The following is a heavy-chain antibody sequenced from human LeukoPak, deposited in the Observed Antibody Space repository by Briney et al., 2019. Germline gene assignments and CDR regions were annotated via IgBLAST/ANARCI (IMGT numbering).Heavy chain of an antibody. D-gene: IGHD3-10*01. CDR2: IKQDESEK. V-gene: IGHV3-7*01. CDR1: GFTFSSYW. Sequence: GGSLRLSCAASGFTFSSYWMSWVRQAPGKGLEWVANIKQDESEKYYVDSVKGRFTISRDNAKNSLYLQMNSLRAEDTAVYYCARPQWFGVNWFDPWGQGTLVTVTS. CDR3: ARPQWFGVNWFDP. J-gene: IGHJ5*02.